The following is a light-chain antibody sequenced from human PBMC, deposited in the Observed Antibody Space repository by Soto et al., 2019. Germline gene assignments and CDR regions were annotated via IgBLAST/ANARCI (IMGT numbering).Light chain of an antibody. J-gene: IGKJ1*01. V-gene: IGKV4-1*01. CDR3: QQYYSGRG. Sequence: DIVMTQSPASLAVSLGERATINCKSSQTVLSNSNNKNFLAWYQTKPGQPPKLLISWASTRESVVPNRFSGSGSGTDFSLTISSQQAEDVAVYYFQQYYSGRGFGQGTKVEIK. CDR2: WAS. CDR1: QTVLSNSNNKNF.